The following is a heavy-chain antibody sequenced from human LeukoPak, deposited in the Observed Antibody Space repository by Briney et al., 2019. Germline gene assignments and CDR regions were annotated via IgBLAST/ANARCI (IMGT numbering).Heavy chain of an antibody. Sequence: ASVKVSCKASGYTFTSYGISWVRQAPGQGLEWMGWTSAYNGNTKYAQKLQGRVTMTIDTSTSTAYMDLRSLRSDDTAVYYCASSKWSAGGDYYSYMDVWGKGTTVTVSS. CDR1: GYTFTSYG. CDR3: ASSKWSAGGDYYSYMDV. V-gene: IGHV1-18*01. J-gene: IGHJ6*03. D-gene: IGHD6-13*01. CDR2: TSAYNGNT.